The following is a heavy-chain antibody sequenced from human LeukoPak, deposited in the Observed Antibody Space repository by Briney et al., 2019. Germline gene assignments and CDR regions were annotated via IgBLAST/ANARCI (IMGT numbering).Heavy chain of an antibody. V-gene: IGHV1-8*01. D-gene: IGHD6-13*01. Sequence: ASVKVSCKASGYTFTSYDINWVRQATGQGLEWMGWMNPNSGNTGYAQKFQGRVTMTRNTSISTAYMELSSLRSEDTAVYYCARVKSSSWYGSYYYYYVDVWGKGTTVTVSS. CDR2: MNPNSGNT. CDR3: ARVKSSSWYGSYYYYYVDV. J-gene: IGHJ6*03. CDR1: GYTFTSYD.